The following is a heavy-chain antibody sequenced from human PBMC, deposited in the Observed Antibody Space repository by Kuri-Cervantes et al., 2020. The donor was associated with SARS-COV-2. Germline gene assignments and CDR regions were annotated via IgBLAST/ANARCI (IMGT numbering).Heavy chain of an antibody. CDR1: GFTVSSNY. V-gene: IGHV3-66*01. J-gene: IGHJ4*02. Sequence: GESLKISCAASGFTVSSNYMSWVRQAPGKGLEWVSVIYSGGSTYYADSVKGRFTISRDNSKNTLYLQMNSLRAEDTAVYYCARDSADFWSGPSDYWGQGTRVTVSS. D-gene: IGHD3-3*01. CDR2: IYSGGST. CDR3: ARDSADFWSGPSDY.